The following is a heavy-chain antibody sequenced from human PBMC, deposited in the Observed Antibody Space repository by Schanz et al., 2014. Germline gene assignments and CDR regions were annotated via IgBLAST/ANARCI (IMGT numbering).Heavy chain of an antibody. J-gene: IGHJ5*01. CDR3: AKTPREYCNYDNCPNWFDS. CDR1: GFTFSIYA. Sequence: EVQLVESGGGLVQPGGSLRLSCSASGFTFSIYAMHWVRQAPGKGLEYVSAISHDGYSTYYADSVKGRFTISRDNSKNTLYLQMSSLTTEDTAVYYCAKTPREYCNYDNCPNWFDSWGQGTLVTVSS. V-gene: IGHV3-64D*06. D-gene: IGHD2-15*01. CDR2: ISHDGYST.